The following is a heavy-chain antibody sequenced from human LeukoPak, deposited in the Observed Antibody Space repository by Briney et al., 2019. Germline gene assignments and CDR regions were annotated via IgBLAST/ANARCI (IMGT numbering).Heavy chain of an antibody. CDR3: AKDTLVDFWSGYYPTNWFDP. CDR1: GFTFSSYA. V-gene: IGHV3-23*01. D-gene: IGHD3-3*01. J-gene: IGHJ5*02. Sequence: PGGSLRLSCAASGFTFSSYAMSWVRQAPGKGLEWVSAISGSGGSTYYADSVKGRFTISRDNSKNTLYLQMNSLRAEDTAVYYCAKDTLVDFWSGYYPTNWFDPWGQGTLVTVSS. CDR2: ISGSGGST.